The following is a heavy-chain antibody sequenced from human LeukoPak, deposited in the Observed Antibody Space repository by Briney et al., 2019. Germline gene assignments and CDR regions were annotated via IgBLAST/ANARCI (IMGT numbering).Heavy chain of an antibody. CDR3: ARGGGLSHGGSCYDY. Sequence: SETLSLTCTVSGGSISSYYWSWIRQPPGKGLEWIGYIYYSGSTNYNPSLKSRVTISVDTSKNQFSLKLSSVTAADAAVYYCARGGGLSHGGSCYDYWGQGTLVTVSS. CDR1: GGSISSYY. CDR2: IYYSGST. D-gene: IGHD2-15*01. V-gene: IGHV4-59*01. J-gene: IGHJ4*02.